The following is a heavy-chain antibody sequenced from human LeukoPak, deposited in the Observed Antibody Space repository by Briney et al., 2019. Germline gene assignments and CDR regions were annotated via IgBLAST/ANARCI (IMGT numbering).Heavy chain of an antibody. D-gene: IGHD2-2*01. CDR2: LSATGDYT. CDR1: GFTIRDYA. V-gene: IGHV3-23*01. CDR3: AKKPALIKYPFDN. Sequence: PGGSLRLSCVGSGFTIRDYAMGWVRQAPGKGLEWVSVLSATGDYTEYADSVRGRFTISRDTSQNTLSLQMYSLRAEDTALYYCAKKPALIKYPFDNWGQGTLGTVSS. J-gene: IGHJ4*02.